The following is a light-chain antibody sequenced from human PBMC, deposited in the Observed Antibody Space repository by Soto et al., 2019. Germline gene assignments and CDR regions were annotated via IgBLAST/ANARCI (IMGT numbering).Light chain of an antibody. Sequence: DIPMTQSPSSLSTSIGERVTITCRASQGIRNDLVWYQQKPGKAPKRLIYGVSNLQSGVPSRFSGSGSGTEFTLTISSLQPEDFATYYCLQHHSYPWAFGQGTKVEIK. CDR1: QGIRND. V-gene: IGKV1-17*01. CDR2: GVS. CDR3: LQHHSYPWA. J-gene: IGKJ1*01.